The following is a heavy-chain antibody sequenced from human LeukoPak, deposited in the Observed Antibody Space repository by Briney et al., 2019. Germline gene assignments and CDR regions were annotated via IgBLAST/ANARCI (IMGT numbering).Heavy chain of an antibody. CDR1: GFTFSSYS. Sequence: GGSLRLSCAAPGFTFSSYSMNWVRQAPGKGLEWVSSISSSSSYIYYADSVKGRFTISRDNAKNSLYLQMNSLRAEDTAVYYCARDKRTTYGHFDYWGQGTLVTVSS. D-gene: IGHD4-17*01. V-gene: IGHV3-21*01. CDR2: ISSSSSYI. J-gene: IGHJ4*02. CDR3: ARDKRTTYGHFDY.